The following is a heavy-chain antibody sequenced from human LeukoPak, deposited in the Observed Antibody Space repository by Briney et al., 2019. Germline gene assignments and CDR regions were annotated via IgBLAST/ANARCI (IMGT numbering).Heavy chain of an antibody. CDR1: GFTFSSYA. Sequence: PGGSLRLSCAASGFTFSSYAMSWVRQAPGKGLEWVSVISGSGGSTYYADSVKGRFTISRDNAKNTLYLQMNSLRAEDTAVYYCARVDILTGYLDYWGQGTLVTVSS. CDR2: ISGSGGST. J-gene: IGHJ4*02. V-gene: IGHV3-23*01. CDR3: ARVDILTGYLDY. D-gene: IGHD3-9*01.